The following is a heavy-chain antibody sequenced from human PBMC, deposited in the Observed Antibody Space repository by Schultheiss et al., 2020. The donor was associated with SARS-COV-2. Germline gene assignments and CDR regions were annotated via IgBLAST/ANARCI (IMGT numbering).Heavy chain of an antibody. CDR3: ARARGSIL. J-gene: IGHJ4*02. V-gene: IGHV3-21*05. Sequence: GESLKISCAASGFTFSSYAMNWIRQAPGKGLEWVSFVSSSGDYTNYADSVKGRFTISRDNAKRSLYLQMNSLRAEDTAVYYCARARGSILWGQGTLVTVSS. CDR2: VSSSGDYT. CDR1: GFTFSSYA. D-gene: IGHD2/OR15-2a*01.